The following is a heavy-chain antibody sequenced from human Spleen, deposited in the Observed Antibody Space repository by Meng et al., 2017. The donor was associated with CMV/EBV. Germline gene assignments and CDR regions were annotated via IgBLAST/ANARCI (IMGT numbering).Heavy chain of an antibody. CDR3: ARVLWFSFDI. D-gene: IGHD3/OR15-3a*01. CDR2: INPNSGGT. Sequence: ASVKVSCKTSGYTFTAYYIHWVRQAPGQGLEWMGWINPNSGGTNYAQKFQGRVTMTRDTSISTAYMELSGLRSDDTAVYFCARVLWFSFDIWGQGTVVTVSS. J-gene: IGHJ3*02. V-gene: IGHV1-2*02. CDR1: GYTFTAYY.